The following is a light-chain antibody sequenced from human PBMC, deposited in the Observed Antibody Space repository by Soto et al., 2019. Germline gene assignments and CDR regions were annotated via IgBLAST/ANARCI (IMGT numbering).Light chain of an antibody. CDR3: QQSYSTPNT. CDR2: AAS. V-gene: IGKV1-39*01. J-gene: IGKJ5*01. Sequence: DIQMTQSPSSLSASVGDRVTITCRASQSISSYLNWYQQKPGKAPKLLIYAASSLQSGVPSRFSGSGSGTDFTLTISSLQPEDFATYYCQQSYSTPNTFGQGTRRRL. CDR1: QSISSY.